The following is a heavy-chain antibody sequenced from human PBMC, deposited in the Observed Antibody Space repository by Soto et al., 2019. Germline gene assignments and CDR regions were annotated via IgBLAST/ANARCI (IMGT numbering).Heavy chain of an antibody. V-gene: IGHV3-33*01. D-gene: IGHD2-8*01. J-gene: IGHJ4*02. CDR3: ARDAIWKNNGVSRPFSDY. Sequence: GGSLRLSCAASGFTFSSYGMHWVRQAPGKGLEWVAVIWYDGSNKYYADSVKGRFTISRDNSKNTLYLQMNSLRAEDTAVYYCARDAIWKNNGVSRPFSDYWGQGTLVTVSS. CDR1: GFTFSSYG. CDR2: IWYDGSNK.